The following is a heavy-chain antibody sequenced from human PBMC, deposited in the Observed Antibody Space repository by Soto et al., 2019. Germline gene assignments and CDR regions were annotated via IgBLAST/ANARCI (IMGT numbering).Heavy chain of an antibody. Sequence: GASVKVSCKASGDRFTDYYMHWVRQAPGQGLEWMGWINPNSGVTKYAQKFQGWVTMTRDTSIRTVYMQLSRLGFDDTAIYYCARESGGATATIDYYYFYMDVWGTGTTVTGSS. J-gene: IGHJ6*03. D-gene: IGHD5-12*01. CDR2: INPNSGVT. CDR1: GDRFTDYY. V-gene: IGHV1-2*04. CDR3: ARESGGATATIDYYYFYMDV.